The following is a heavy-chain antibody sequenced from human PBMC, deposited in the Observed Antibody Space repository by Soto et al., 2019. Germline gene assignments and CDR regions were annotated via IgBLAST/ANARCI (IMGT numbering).Heavy chain of an antibody. D-gene: IGHD5-18*01. CDR3: AKVGGYGQTTPHFDD. V-gene: IGHV3-23*01. J-gene: IGHJ4*02. Sequence: PGGSLRLSCAASGFTFSSYAMSWVRQAPGKGLEWVSAISGSGGSTYYADSVKGRFTISRDNSKHTLYLQMNSLRAEDTAVYYCAKVGGYGQTTPHFDDWGEGTLVTVSS. CDR1: GFTFSSYA. CDR2: ISGSGGST.